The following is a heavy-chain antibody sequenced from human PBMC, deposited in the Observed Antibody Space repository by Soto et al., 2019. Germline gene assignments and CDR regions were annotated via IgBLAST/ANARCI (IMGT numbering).Heavy chain of an antibody. CDR2: INPNSGGT. D-gene: IGHD1-1*01. V-gene: IGHV1-2*04. J-gene: IGHJ5*02. CDR3: ARETGTSWFDP. CDR1: GYTFTGYY. Sequence: GASVKVSCKASGYTFTGYYMHWVRQAPGQGLEWMGWINPNSGGTNYAQKFQGWVTMTRDTSISTAYMELSRLRSGDTAVYYCARETGTSWFDPWGQGTLVTVSS.